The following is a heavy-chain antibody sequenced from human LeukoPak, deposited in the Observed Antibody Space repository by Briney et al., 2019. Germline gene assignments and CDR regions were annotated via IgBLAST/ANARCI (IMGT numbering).Heavy chain of an antibody. V-gene: IGHV1-69*13. CDR3: ASRYCSGGNCFSRDYYYYYMDV. D-gene: IGHD2-15*01. CDR2: IIPIFGTA. J-gene: IGHJ6*03. Sequence: SVKVSCKXSGGSFRNYGITWVRQAPGQRLEWMGGIIPIFGTANYSQKFQGRVTITADESTRTAYMELSSLRSEDTAVYYCASRYCSGGNCFSRDYYYYYMDVWGKGTTVTVSS. CDR1: GGSFRNYG.